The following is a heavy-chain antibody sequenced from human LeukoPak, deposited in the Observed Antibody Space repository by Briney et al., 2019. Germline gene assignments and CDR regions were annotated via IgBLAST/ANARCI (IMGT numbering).Heavy chain of an antibody. J-gene: IGHJ6*02. CDR3: ARKISDYVWGSYRYTNHYGMDV. CDR1: GYTFTSYG. CDR2: IGAYNGNT. V-gene: IGHV1-18*01. D-gene: IGHD3-16*02. Sequence: GASVKVSCKASGYTFTSYGISWVRQAPGQGLEWMGWIGAYNGNTNYAQKLQGRVTMTTDTSTSTAYMELRSLRSDDTAVYYCARKISDYVWGSYRYTNHYGMDVWGQGTTVTVSS.